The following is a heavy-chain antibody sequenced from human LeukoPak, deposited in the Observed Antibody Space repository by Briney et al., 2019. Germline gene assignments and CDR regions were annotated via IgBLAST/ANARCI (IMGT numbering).Heavy chain of an antibody. D-gene: IGHD5-12*01. V-gene: IGHV4-31*03. Sequence: PSETLSLTCTVSGGSISSGGYYWSWIRQHPGKGLEWIGYIYYSGSTYYNPSLKSRVTISVDTSKNQFSLKLSSVTAADTAVYYCARLGYSGYQDPYYFDYWGQGTLVTVSS. CDR1: GGSISSGGYY. CDR2: IYYSGST. CDR3: ARLGYSGYQDPYYFDY. J-gene: IGHJ4*02.